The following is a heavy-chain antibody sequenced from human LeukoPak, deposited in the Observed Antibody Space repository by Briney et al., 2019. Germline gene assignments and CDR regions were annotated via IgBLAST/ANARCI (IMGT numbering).Heavy chain of an antibody. CDR1: GGTFSSYA. J-gene: IGHJ4*02. V-gene: IGHV1-69*05. Sequence: ASVKVSCKASGGTFSSYAISWVRQAPGQGLEWMGGIIPIFGTANYAQKFQGRVTITTDESTSTAYMELSSLRSEDTAVYYCTRQREIDSSRYYWGQGTLVTVSS. D-gene: IGHD6-13*01. CDR2: IIPIFGTA. CDR3: TRQREIDSSRYY.